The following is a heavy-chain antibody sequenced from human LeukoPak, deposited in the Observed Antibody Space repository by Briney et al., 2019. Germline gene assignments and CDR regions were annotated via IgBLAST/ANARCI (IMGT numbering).Heavy chain of an antibody. Sequence: PSETLSLTCTVSGGSISSGGYYWSWIRQPPGKGLEWIGYIYHSGSTYYNPSLKSRVTISVDRSKNQFSLKLSSVTAADTAVYYCARVSPTPRSRFDYWGQGTLVTVSS. J-gene: IGHJ4*02. D-gene: IGHD6-6*01. CDR3: ARVSPTPRSRFDY. CDR2: IYHSGST. CDR1: GGSISSGGYY. V-gene: IGHV4-30-2*01.